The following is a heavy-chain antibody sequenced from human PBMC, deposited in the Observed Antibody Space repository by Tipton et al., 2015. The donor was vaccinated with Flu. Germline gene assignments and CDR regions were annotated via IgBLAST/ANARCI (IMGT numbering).Heavy chain of an antibody. D-gene: IGHD4-23*01. CDR3: ASHDYGGNINFDY. V-gene: IGHV4-59*01. J-gene: IGHJ4*02. Sequence: TLSLTCTVSGGSISSYYWSWIRQPPGKGLEWIGYIYYSGSTNYNPSLRSRVTTSVDTSKNQFTLKLNSVTAADTAVYYCASHDYGGNINFDYWGQGTLVTVSS. CDR1: GGSISSYY. CDR2: IYYSGST.